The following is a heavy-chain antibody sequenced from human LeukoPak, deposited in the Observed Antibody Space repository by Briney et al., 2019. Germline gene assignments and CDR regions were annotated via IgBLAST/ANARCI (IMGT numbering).Heavy chain of an antibody. J-gene: IGHJ4*02. CDR1: GGTFSSYA. V-gene: IGHV1-69*13. Sequence: SVKGSCKASGGTFSSYAISWVRQAPGQGLEWMGGIIPIFGTANYAQKFQGRVTITADESTSTAYMELSSLRSEDTAVYYCARAPWGDSGYGTFDYWGQGTLVTVSS. D-gene: IGHD5-12*01. CDR3: ARAPWGDSGYGTFDY. CDR2: IIPIFGTA.